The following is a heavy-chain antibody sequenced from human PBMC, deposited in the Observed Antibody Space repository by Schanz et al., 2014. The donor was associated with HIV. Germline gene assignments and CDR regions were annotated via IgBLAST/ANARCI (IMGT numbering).Heavy chain of an antibody. Sequence: EVRLVESGGGLVQPGGSLRISCVASGFSFLRYEMSWVRQAPGKGLEWLSTLSGSGDRTYYADSVKGRFTISRDNSKNTLYLQMNSLRAEDTAIYHCGTYNYGSGHDYWGQGTLVTVSS. V-gene: IGHV3-23*04. CDR1: GFSFLRYE. CDR2: LSGSGDRT. J-gene: IGHJ4*02. CDR3: GTYNYGSGHDY. D-gene: IGHD3-10*01.